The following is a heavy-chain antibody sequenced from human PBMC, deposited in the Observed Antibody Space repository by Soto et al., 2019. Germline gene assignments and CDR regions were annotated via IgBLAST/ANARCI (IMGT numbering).Heavy chain of an antibody. CDR1: GGSFSGYY. Sequence: SETLSLTXAVYGGSFSGYYWRWIRQPPGKGLEWIGEINHSGSTNYNPSLKSRVTISVDTSKNQFSLKLSSVTAADTAVYYCARWPSPYCSSTSCYFNWFDPWGQGTLVTVSS. V-gene: IGHV4-34*01. J-gene: IGHJ5*02. CDR3: ARWPSPYCSSTSCYFNWFDP. CDR2: INHSGST. D-gene: IGHD2-2*01.